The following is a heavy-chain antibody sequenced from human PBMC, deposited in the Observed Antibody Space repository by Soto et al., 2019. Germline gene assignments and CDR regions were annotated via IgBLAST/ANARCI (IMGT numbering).Heavy chain of an antibody. CDR2: INPKSGDT. CDR1: GYTFIGFY. J-gene: IGHJ4*02. CDR3: ASGGSTVTREFDY. Sequence: QVQLVQSGAEVKKPGSSVKVSCKASGYTFIGFYMHWVRQAPGQGLEWMGWINPKSGDTEYAQNFKGWVTMTRDTSISTAYMEVSRLKSDDTAVYYCASGGSTVTREFDYWGQGTLVSVSS. V-gene: IGHV1-2*04. D-gene: IGHD4-17*01.